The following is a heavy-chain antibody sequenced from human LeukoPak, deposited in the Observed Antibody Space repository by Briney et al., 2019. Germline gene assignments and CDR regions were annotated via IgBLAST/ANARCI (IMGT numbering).Heavy chain of an antibody. CDR3: ARDQMYPV. CDR1: GFTFSSYS. Sequence: GGSLRLSCAASGFTFSSYSMNWVRQAPGKGLEWVSYISSSSSTIYYADSVKGRFTISRDNAKNSLYLQMNSLRAEDTAVYYCARDQMYPVWGQGTMVTVSS. D-gene: IGHD2-2*01. J-gene: IGHJ3*01. V-gene: IGHV3-48*01. CDR2: ISSSSSTI.